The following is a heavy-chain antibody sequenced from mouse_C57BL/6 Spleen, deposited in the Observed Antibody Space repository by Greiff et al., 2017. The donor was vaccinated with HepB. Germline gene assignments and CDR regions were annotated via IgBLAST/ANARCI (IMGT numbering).Heavy chain of an antibody. CDR1: GYAFSSSW. Sequence: VKLQESGPELVKPGALVKISCKASGYAFSSSWMNWVKQRPGKGLEWIGRIYPGDGDTNYNGKFKGKATLTADKSSSTAYMQLSSLTSEDSAVYFCARSPFTTVVVDWYFDVWGTGTTVTVSS. CDR3: ARSPFTTVVVDWYFDV. D-gene: IGHD1-1*01. V-gene: IGHV1-82*01. CDR2: IYPGDGDT. J-gene: IGHJ1*03.